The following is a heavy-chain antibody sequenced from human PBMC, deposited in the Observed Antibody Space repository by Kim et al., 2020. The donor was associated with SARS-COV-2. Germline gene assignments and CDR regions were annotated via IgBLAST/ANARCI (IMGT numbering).Heavy chain of an antibody. V-gene: IGHV1-2*02. Sequence: NPNSGGTKYAQKFQGRVTMTRDTSISTAYMELSRLRSDDTAVYYCERGYDYWGQGTLVTVSS. J-gene: IGHJ4*02. CDR3: ERGYDY. CDR2: NPNSGGT. D-gene: IGHD5-18*01.